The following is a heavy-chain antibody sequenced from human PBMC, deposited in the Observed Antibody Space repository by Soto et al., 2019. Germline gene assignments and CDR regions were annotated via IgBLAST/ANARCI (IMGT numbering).Heavy chain of an antibody. CDR3: ARESSSGLVY. CDR2: INPDSGNT. Sequence: QVQLVQSGAEVKKPGASVKVSCKASGYTFSSYDINWVRQATGPGREWMGWINPDSGNTGYAQKFQGRVTMTRNTSICTAYMELSRLRSEDTAVYYCARESSSGLVYWGQGTLVTVSS. J-gene: IGHJ4*02. D-gene: IGHD6-6*01. V-gene: IGHV1-8*01. CDR1: GYTFSSYD.